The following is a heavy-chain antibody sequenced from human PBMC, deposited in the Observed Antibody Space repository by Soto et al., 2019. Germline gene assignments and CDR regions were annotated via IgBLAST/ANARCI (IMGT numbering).Heavy chain of an antibody. Sequence: SVKVSCKASGGTFSSYAISWVRQAPGQGLEWMGGIIPIFGTANYAQKFQGRVTITADKSTSTAYTELSSLRSEDTAVYYCARDRDSSSSIGLYYFDYWGQGTLVTVSS. CDR2: IIPIFGTA. CDR1: GGTFSSYA. CDR3: ARDRDSSSSIGLYYFDY. D-gene: IGHD6-6*01. J-gene: IGHJ4*02. V-gene: IGHV1-69*06.